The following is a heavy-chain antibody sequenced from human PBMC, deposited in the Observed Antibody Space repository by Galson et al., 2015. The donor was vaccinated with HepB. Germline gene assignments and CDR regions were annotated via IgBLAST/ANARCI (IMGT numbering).Heavy chain of an antibody. CDR1: GGSISSYY. V-gene: IGHV4-59*01. CDR3: ASYYDSSGYPYRWAFDI. D-gene: IGHD3-22*01. CDR2: IYYSGST. J-gene: IGHJ3*02. Sequence: ETLSLTCTVSGGSISSYYWSWIRQPPGKGLEWIGYIYYSGSTNYNPSLKSRVTISVDTSKNQFSLKLSSVTAADTAVYYCASYYDSSGYPYRWAFDIWGQGTMVTVSS.